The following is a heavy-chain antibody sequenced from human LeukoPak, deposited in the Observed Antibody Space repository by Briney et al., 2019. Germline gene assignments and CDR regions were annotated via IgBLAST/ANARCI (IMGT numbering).Heavy chain of an antibody. V-gene: IGHV1-69*13. Sequence: SVKVSCKASGGTFSSYAISWVRQAPGQGLEWMGGIIPIFGTANYAQKFQGRVTITADESTSTAYMELSSLRSEDTAVYYCARYKGSPYYSGGSCTNDYWGQGTLVTVSS. CDR1: GGTFSSYA. J-gene: IGHJ4*02. CDR2: IIPIFGTA. D-gene: IGHD2-15*01. CDR3: ARYKGSPYYSGGSCTNDY.